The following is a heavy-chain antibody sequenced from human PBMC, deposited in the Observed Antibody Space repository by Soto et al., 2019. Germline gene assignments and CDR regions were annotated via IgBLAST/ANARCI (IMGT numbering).Heavy chain of an antibody. V-gene: IGHV3-7*03. J-gene: IGHJ6*02. CDR2: IKQDRSET. Sequence: EVQLVESGGGFAQPGGSLRLSCAASGFTFSSYWMTWVRQAPGKGLEWVANIKQDRSETYYVDSVKGRFTISRDNAKNSLYLQMNSLRAEDTAVYYCARESQWLAGYFYYYSMDVWGQGTTVTVSS. CDR3: ARESQWLAGYFYYYSMDV. CDR1: GFTFSSYW. D-gene: IGHD6-19*01.